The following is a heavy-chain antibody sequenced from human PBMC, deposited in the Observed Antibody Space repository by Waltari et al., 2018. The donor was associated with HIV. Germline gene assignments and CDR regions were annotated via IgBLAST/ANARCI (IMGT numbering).Heavy chain of an antibody. CDR3: ARGQNYPGVGHFDY. D-gene: IGHD1-7*01. CDR1: GGSISSYY. Sequence: QVQLQESGPGLVKPSETLSLTCTVSGGSISSYYWSWIRQPPGKGLEWIGYIYYSGSTNDNPSPKSRVTISVDTSKNQFSLKLSSVTAADTAVYYCARGQNYPGVGHFDYWGQGTLVTVSS. J-gene: IGHJ4*02. V-gene: IGHV4-59*01. CDR2: IYYSGST.